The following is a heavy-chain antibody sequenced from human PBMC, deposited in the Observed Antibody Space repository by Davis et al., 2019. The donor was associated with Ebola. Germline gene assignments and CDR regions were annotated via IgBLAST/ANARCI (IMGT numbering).Heavy chain of an antibody. CDR2: IYDSGST. CDR1: GGSISSYY. J-gene: IGHJ4*02. CDR3: ARVGPTILGMILIQTVLDY. V-gene: IGHV4-59*01. D-gene: IGHD3-3*01. Sequence: MPSETLSLTCTVSGGSISSYYWSWIRQPPGKGLEWIGYIYDSGSTNYSPSLKSRVTISIDTSKNQISLKLSSVTAADTAVYYCARVGPTILGMILIQTVLDYWGQGTLVTVSS.